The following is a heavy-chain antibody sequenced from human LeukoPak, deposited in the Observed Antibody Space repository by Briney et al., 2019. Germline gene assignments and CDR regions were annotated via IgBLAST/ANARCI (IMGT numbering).Heavy chain of an antibody. CDR3: ARDAVGATTNYYYYMDV. CDR2: INPNSGGT. D-gene: IGHD1-26*01. Sequence: ASVKVSCKASGYTFTGYYMHWVRQAPGQGLEWMGWINPNSGGTNYAQKFQGRVTMTRDTSISTAYMELSRLRSDDTAVYYCARDAVGATTNYYYYMDVWGKGTTVTVSS. CDR1: GYTFTGYY. V-gene: IGHV1-2*02. J-gene: IGHJ6*03.